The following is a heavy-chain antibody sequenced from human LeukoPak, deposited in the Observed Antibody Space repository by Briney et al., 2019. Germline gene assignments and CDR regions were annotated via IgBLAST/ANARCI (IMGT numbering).Heavy chain of an antibody. D-gene: IGHD4-17*01. CDR3: ATSTVTPDAFDI. CDR1: GFTFSSYA. CDR2: ISYDGSNK. J-gene: IGHJ3*02. V-gene: IGHV3-30*03. Sequence: PGGSLGLSCAASGFTFSSYAMSWVRQAPGKGLEWVAVISYDGSNKYYADSVKGRFTISRDNSKNTLYLQMNSLRAEDAAVYYCATSTVTPDAFDIWGQGTMVTVSS.